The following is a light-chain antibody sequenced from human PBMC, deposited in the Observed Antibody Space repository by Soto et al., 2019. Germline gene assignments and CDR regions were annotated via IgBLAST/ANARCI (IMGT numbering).Light chain of an antibody. CDR1: QRISNY. CDR3: QQTYSTPYT. V-gene: IGKV1-39*01. Sequence: DLPMTQSPSSLSASVGDRVTITCRASQRISNYLNWYQQKPEKAPNLLIFAASSLQSGVPLRFSGSGSGTDFTLTISSLQPEDFATYFCQQTYSTPYTFGQGTKLEIK. J-gene: IGKJ2*01. CDR2: AAS.